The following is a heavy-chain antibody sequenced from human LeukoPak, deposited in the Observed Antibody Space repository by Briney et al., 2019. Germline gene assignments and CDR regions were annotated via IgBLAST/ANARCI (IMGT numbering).Heavy chain of an antibody. Sequence: ASVKVSCNAFGYTFSSYYMHWVRQAPGQGPEWMGIINPSGGSTSYAQKFQGRVTMTRDTSTSTVYMELTSLRSEDTAVYYCARDSGLTTVTPKYYFDYWGQGTLVTVSS. V-gene: IGHV1-46*01. D-gene: IGHD4-17*01. CDR1: GYTFSSYY. J-gene: IGHJ4*02. CDR3: ARDSGLTTVTPKYYFDY. CDR2: INPSGGST.